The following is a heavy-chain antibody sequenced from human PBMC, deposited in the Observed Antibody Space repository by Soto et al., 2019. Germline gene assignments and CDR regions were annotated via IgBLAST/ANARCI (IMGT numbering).Heavy chain of an antibody. J-gene: IGHJ4*02. CDR1: GGSISSGDYY. Sequence: QVQLQESGPGLVKPSQTLSLTCTVSGGSISSGDYYWSWIRQPPGKGLEWIGYIYYSGSTYYNPSLKSRVTISVDTSKNQFSLKLSSVTAADTAVYYCARDLRYFEVGSGPFDYRGQGTLVTVSS. V-gene: IGHV4-30-4*01. CDR2: IYYSGST. CDR3: ARDLRYFEVGSGPFDY. D-gene: IGHD3-9*01.